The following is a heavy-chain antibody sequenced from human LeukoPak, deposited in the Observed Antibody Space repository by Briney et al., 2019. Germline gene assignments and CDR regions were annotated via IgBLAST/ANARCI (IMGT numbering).Heavy chain of an antibody. V-gene: IGHV4-4*09. CDR2: IYTSGST. CDR3: ARQLTYYYDSSGFDAFDI. CDR1: GGSISSYY. D-gene: IGHD3-22*01. J-gene: IGHJ3*02. Sequence: SETLSFTCTVSGGSISSYYWSWIRQPPGKGLEWIGYIYTSGSTNYNPSLKSRVTISVDTSKNQFSLKLSSVTAADTAVYYCARQLTYYYDSSGFDAFDIWGQGTMVTVSS.